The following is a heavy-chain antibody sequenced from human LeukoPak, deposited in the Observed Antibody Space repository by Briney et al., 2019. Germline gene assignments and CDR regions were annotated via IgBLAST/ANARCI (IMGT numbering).Heavy chain of an antibody. J-gene: IGHJ6*03. CDR2: ISWNNDII. Sequence: GRSLRLSCAASGFTFDDYAMHWVRQAPGKGLEWVSGISWNNDIIGYADSVKGRFTISRDNAKNSLSLQMNSLRAEDMALYYCARYGSGSYYGGLYYMDVWGKGTTVTVSS. D-gene: IGHD3-10*01. V-gene: IGHV3-9*03. CDR3: ARYGSGSYYGGLYYMDV. CDR1: GFTFDDYA.